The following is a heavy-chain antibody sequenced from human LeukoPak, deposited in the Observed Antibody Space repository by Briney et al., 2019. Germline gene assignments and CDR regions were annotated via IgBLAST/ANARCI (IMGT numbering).Heavy chain of an antibody. CDR2: IRYDGSNK. V-gene: IGHV3-30*02. D-gene: IGHD1-14*01. CDR3: AKRNTDYYMDV. J-gene: IGHJ6*03. CDR1: GFTFSSYA. Sequence: GGSLRLSCAASGFTFSSYAMHWVRQAPGKGLEWVAFIRYDGSNKYYADSVKGRFTISRDNSKNALYLQMNSLRAEDTAVYYCAKRNTDYYMDVWGKGTTVTVSS.